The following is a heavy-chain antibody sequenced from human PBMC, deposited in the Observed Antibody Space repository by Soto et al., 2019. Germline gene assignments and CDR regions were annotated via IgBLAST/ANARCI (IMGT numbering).Heavy chain of an antibody. V-gene: IGHV4-39*01. J-gene: IGHJ4*02. Sequence: PSETLSLTCAVSGASISGSYYYWAWLRQSPGKGPEGIGSVFYTGFTSYNPSLESRVSVSVDTSKSQFSLKLSAVTAADTAVYYCATSQKGYNRNYFDHWGQGALVTVS. CDR3: ATSQKGYNRNYFDH. CDR2: VFYTGFT. CDR1: GASISGSYYY. D-gene: IGHD1-20*01.